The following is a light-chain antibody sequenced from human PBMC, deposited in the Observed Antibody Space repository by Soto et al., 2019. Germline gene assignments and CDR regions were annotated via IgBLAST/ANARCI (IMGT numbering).Light chain of an antibody. Sequence: QSVLTQPPSVSAAPGQKVTISCSGSSSNIGNNYVSWYQQLPGTAPKLLIYDNNKRPSGIPDRFSGSKSGTSATLGITGLQTGDEADYYCGTWDSSLSALYAFGIGTKVTV. CDR2: DNN. CDR1: SSNIGNNY. CDR3: GTWDSSLSALYA. J-gene: IGLJ1*01. V-gene: IGLV1-51*01.